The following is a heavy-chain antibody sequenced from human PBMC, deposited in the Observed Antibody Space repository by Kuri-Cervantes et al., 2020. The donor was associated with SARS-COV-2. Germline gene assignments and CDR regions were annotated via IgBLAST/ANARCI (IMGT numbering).Heavy chain of an antibody. Sequence: SVTVSCKASGGTFSSYAISWVRQAPGQGLEWMGGIIPIFGTANYAQKFQGRVTITADKSTSTAYMELSSLRSEDTAVYYCASFPNEYSRQIEDYWGQGTLVTVSS. CDR3: ASFPNEYSRQIEDY. CDR2: IIPIFGTA. CDR1: GGTFSSYA. J-gene: IGHJ4*02. V-gene: IGHV1-69*06. D-gene: IGHD6-6*01.